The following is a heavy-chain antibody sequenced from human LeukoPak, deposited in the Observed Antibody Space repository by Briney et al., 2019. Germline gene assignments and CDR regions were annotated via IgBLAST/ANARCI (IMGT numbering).Heavy chain of an antibody. CDR1: GGSFSGYY. Sequence: SETLSLTCAVYGGSFSGYYWSWIRQPPGKGLEWIGEINHSGSTNYNPSLKSRVTISVDTSKSQFSLKLNSVTAADTAVYYCARSAWGIQPRPWCFDWWGQGTLVTVSS. CDR3: ARSAWGIQPRPWCFDW. D-gene: IGHD5-18*01. V-gene: IGHV4-34*01. J-gene: IGHJ4*02. CDR2: INHSGST.